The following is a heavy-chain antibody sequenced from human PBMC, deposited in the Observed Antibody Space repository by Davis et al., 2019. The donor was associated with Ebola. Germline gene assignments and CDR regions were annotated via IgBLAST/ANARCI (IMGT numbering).Heavy chain of an antibody. J-gene: IGHJ6*02. CDR2: INHSGST. Sequence: SETLSLTCAVYGGSFSGYYWSWIRQPPGKGLEWIGEINHSGSTNYNPSLKSRVTISVDTSKNPFSLTLSSVTAADTAVYYCARGKIVVVVAATHYYYYGMDVWGQGTTVTVSS. CDR1: GGSFSGYY. D-gene: IGHD2-15*01. V-gene: IGHV4-34*01. CDR3: ARGKIVVVVAATHYYYYGMDV.